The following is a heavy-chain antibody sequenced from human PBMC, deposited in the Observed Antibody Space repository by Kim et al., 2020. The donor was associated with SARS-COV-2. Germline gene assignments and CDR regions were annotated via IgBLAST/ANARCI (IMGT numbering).Heavy chain of an antibody. CDR2: IYTSGTT. CDR3: ARDTSGYYYYWYFDL. D-gene: IGHD3-22*01. V-gene: IGHV4-61*09. Sequence: SETLSLTCTVSGASISSGTYYWSWIRQPAGKGLEWVGQIYTSGTTNYNPSLKSRAAISLDTSKNQFSLTLSSVTAADTAVYYCARDTSGYYYYWYFDLWGRGTLVTVSS. CDR1: GASISSGTYY. J-gene: IGHJ2*01.